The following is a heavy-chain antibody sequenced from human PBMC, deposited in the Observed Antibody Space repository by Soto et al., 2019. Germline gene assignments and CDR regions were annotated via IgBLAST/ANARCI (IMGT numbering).Heavy chain of an antibody. CDR2: SSYDGRET. CDR1: DFDFSSYG. D-gene: IGHD3-10*01. Sequence: GVLRLSCAASDFDFSSYGIHWVCQAPGKGLEWVAASSYDGRETFYADSAKGRFTVSKEMSKNTAFLQMNALRHEDTAVYFCARDSGWPILNFDNWGQGTPVTVSS. J-gene: IGHJ4*02. V-gene: IGHV3-30*03. CDR3: ARDSGWPILNFDN.